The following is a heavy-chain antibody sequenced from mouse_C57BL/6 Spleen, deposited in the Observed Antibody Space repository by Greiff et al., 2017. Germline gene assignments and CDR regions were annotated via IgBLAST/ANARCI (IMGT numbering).Heavy chain of an antibody. D-gene: IGHD1-1*01. Sequence: QVQLQQPGAELVMPGASVKLSCKASGYTFTSYWMHWVKQRPGQGLEWIGEIDPSDSYTNYNQKFKGKSTLTVDKSSSTAYMQLSSLTSEDSAVYYCAVTTDYYAMDYWGQGTSVTVSS. CDR1: GYTFTSYW. V-gene: IGHV1-69*01. J-gene: IGHJ4*01. CDR2: IDPSDSYT. CDR3: AVTTDYYAMDY.